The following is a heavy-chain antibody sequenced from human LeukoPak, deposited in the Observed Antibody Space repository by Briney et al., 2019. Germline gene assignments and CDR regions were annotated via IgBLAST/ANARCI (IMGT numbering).Heavy chain of an antibody. CDR1: GGSFSGYY. CDR2: INHRGST. Sequence: SETLSLTCAVYGGSFSGYYWSWIRQPPGKGLEWIGEINHRGSTNYNPSLKSRVTISVDTSKNQFSLKLSSVTAADTAVYYCARGPTHAYCGGDCYSFPYYYYYMDVWGKGTTVTVSS. J-gene: IGHJ6*03. D-gene: IGHD2-21*02. V-gene: IGHV4-34*01. CDR3: ARGPTHAYCGGDCYSFPYYYYYMDV.